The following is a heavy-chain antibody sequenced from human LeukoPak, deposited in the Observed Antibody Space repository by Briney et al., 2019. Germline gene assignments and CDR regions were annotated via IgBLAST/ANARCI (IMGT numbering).Heavy chain of an antibody. J-gene: IGHJ6*03. Sequence: PGGSLRLSCAASGFTFSSYAMHWVRQAPGRGLEWVAVISYDGSNKYYADSVKGRFTISRDNSKNTLYLQMNSLRAEDTAVYYCARKHDKYYYMDVWGKGTTVTVSS. V-gene: IGHV3-30-3*01. CDR1: GFTFSSYA. CDR3: ARKHDKYYYMDV. CDR2: ISYDGSNK.